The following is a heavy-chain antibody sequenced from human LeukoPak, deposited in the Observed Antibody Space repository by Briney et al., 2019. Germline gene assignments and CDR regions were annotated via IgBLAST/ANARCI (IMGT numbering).Heavy chain of an antibody. D-gene: IGHD3-9*01. CDR3: AKAFGRYFDPPLIDY. CDR1: GFTFDDYA. CDR2: ISWDGGST. J-gene: IGHJ4*02. Sequence: GGSLRLSCAASGFTFDDYAMHWVRQAPGKGLEWVSLISWDGGSTYYADSVKGRFTISRDNSKNSLYLQMNSLRAEDTALYYCAKAFGRYFDPPLIDYWGQGTLVTVSS. V-gene: IGHV3-43D*03.